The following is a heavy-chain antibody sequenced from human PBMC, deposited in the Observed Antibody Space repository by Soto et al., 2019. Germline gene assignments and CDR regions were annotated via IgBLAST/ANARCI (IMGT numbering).Heavy chain of an antibody. CDR1: GGSISSSSYY. D-gene: IGHD1-7*01. J-gene: IGHJ6*03. CDR3: ARRGTGTTHYYYYYYMDV. CDR2: IYYSGST. Sequence: SETLSLTCTVSGGSISSSSYYWGWIRQPPGKGLEWIGSIYYSGSTYYNPSLKSRVTISVDTSKNQFSLKLSSVTAADTAVYYCARRGTGTTHYYYYYYMDVWGKGTTVTVSS. V-gene: IGHV4-39*01.